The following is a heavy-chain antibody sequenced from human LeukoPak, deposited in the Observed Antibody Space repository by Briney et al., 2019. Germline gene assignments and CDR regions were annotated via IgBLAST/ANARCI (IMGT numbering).Heavy chain of an antibody. CDR1: GYSITSGYY. CDR2: IYYSGST. Sequence: SETLSLTCAVSGYSITSGYYWAWIRAPPGKGLEWIGRIYYSGSTYYNPSLKSRVTISVDTSKNQFSLKLSSVTAADTAVYYCARHILSGGDFAYYSDYWGQGTLVTVSS. D-gene: IGHD2-21*01. CDR3: ARHILSGGDFAYYSDY. J-gene: IGHJ4*02. V-gene: IGHV4-38-2*01.